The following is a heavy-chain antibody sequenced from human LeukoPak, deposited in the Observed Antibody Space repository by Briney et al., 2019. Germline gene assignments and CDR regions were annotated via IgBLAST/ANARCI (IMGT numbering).Heavy chain of an antibody. V-gene: IGHV3-11*01. CDR3: ARGTYYSGSGPGNWFDP. J-gene: IGHJ5*02. CDR2: ITRKDAI. CDR1: GFILSDYY. D-gene: IGHD3-10*01. Sequence: GGSLRLSCAASGFILSDYYMNWLRQSPGKGREWVSHITRKDAIEYADSVRGRFTISRDNANKLLYLQMDSLRPEDTAVYYCARGTYYSGSGPGNWFDPWGHGTLVTVSS.